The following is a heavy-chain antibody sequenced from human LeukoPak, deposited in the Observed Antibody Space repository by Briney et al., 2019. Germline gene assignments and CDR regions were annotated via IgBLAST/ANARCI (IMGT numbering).Heavy chain of an antibody. V-gene: IGHV3-21*01. CDR1: GFTFSSYS. CDR2: ISSSSLYI. J-gene: IGHJ3*02. D-gene: IGHD5-18*01. CDR3: ARDRSRGLLDAFDI. Sequence: GGSLRLSCAASGFTFSSYSMNWVRQAPGKGLEWVSSISSSSLYIYYADSVKGRFTISRDNAKNSLFLQMNSLRAEDTAVYYCARDRSRGLLDAFDIWGQGTMVTVSS.